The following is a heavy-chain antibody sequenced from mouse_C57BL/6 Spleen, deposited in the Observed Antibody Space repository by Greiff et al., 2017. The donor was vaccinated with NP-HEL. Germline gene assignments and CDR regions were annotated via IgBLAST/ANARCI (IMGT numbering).Heavy chain of an antibody. Sequence: EVKLMESGAELVRPGSSVKMSCKTSGYTFTSYGINWVKQRPGQGLEWIGYIYIGNGYTEYNEKFKGKATLTSDTSSSTAYMQLSSLTSEDSAIYFCAREEGPYSNYAYFDYWGQGTTLTVSS. CDR1: GYTFTSYG. CDR3: AREEGPYSNYAYFDY. CDR2: IYIGNGYT. D-gene: IGHD2-5*01. V-gene: IGHV1-58*01. J-gene: IGHJ2*01.